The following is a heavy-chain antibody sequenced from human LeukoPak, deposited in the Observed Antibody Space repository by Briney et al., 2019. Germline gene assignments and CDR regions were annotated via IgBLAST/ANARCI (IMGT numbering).Heavy chain of an antibody. J-gene: IGHJ4*02. CDR3: ARGSDYYDSSGYQDY. Sequence: PSETLSLTCAVYGGSFSGYYWSWIRQPPAKGLEWIGEINHSGSTNYNPSLKSRVTISIDTSKNQFSLKLSSVTAADTAVYYCARGSDYYDSSGYQDYWGQGTLVTVSS. CDR2: INHSGST. CDR1: GGSFSGYY. V-gene: IGHV4-34*01. D-gene: IGHD3-22*01.